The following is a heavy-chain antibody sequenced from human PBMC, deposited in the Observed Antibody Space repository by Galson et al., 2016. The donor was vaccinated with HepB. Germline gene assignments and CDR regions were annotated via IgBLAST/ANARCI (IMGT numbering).Heavy chain of an antibody. CDR2: IDDRSRTT. D-gene: IGHD5-24*01. CDR1: GFTFSIYE. V-gene: IGHV3-48*03. Sequence: SLRLSCAASGFTFSIYEMNWVRLAPGKGPEWISYIDDRSRTTLYADSVRGRFTISRDNAKNSLFLQMNNLRVEDTAVYYCATLELHPPTDYWGRGTLVTVSS. J-gene: IGHJ4*02. CDR3: ATLELHPPTDY.